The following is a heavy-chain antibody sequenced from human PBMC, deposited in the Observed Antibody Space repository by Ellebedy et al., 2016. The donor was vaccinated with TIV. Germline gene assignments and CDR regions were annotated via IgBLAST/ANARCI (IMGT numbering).Heavy chain of an antibody. CDR3: AREAGYCSSTSCRYGMDV. CDR2: IYYSGST. CDR1: GGSISSINYY. J-gene: IGHJ6*02. D-gene: IGHD2-2*01. V-gene: IGHV4-39*07. Sequence: MPSETLSLTCTVSGGSISSINYYWGWIRQPPGKGLEWIGSIYYSGSTYYNPSLKTRIIISVDTSKNHFSLKLSSVTAADTSMYYCAREAGYCSSTSCRYGMDVWGQGTTVTVSS.